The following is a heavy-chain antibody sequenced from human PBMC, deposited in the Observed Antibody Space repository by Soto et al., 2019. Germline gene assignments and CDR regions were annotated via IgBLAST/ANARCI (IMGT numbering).Heavy chain of an antibody. CDR1: GGSISSSTYY. Sequence: SETLSLTCTVSGGSISSSTYYLGWIRQPPGKGLEWIGSIYYSGSTYYNPSLKSRVTISVDTSKNQFSLKLSSVTAADTAVYYCANSYGDYVSYWGQGTLVTVSS. CDR3: ANSYGDYVSY. J-gene: IGHJ4*02. V-gene: IGHV4-39*01. CDR2: IYYSGST. D-gene: IGHD4-17*01.